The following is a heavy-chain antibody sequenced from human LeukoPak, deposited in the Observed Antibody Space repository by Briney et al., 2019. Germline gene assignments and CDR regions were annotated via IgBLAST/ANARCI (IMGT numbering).Heavy chain of an antibody. CDR3: ARGAVLADSSGYYPFDY. CDR1: GFTFSIYW. J-gene: IGHJ4*02. V-gene: IGHV3-7*01. D-gene: IGHD3-22*01. CDR2: IKQDGSEK. Sequence: GGSLRLSCASSGFTFSIYWMRCVREAPGKGLEWVGNIKQDGSEKYYVDSVKSRFTISRDNAKNSLYLQMNSLRAEDTAVYYCARGAVLADSSGYYPFDYWGQGTLVTVSS.